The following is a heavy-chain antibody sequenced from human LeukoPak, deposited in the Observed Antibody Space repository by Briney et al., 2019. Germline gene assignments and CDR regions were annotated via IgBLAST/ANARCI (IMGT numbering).Heavy chain of an antibody. CDR1: GGSISSSSYY. CDR3: ARDRASTPRQIDPFDF. D-gene: IGHD2-15*01. J-gene: IGHJ4*02. V-gene: IGHV4-39*02. Sequence: PSETLSLTCTVSGGSISSSSYYWGWIRQPPGKGLEWIGSIYYSGSTYYNPSLKSRVTISVDTSKNQFSLKLSSVTAADTAVYYCARDRASTPRQIDPFDFWGQGILVTVSS. CDR2: IYYSGST.